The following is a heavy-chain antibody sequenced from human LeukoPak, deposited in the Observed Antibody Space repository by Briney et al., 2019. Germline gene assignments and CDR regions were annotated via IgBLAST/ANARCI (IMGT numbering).Heavy chain of an antibody. D-gene: IGHD5-18*01. J-gene: IGHJ4*02. CDR3: AKDRELSRDTAMVYAVGFDY. Sequence: GGSLRLSCAASGFTFSSYAMSWVRQAPGKGLEWVSAISGSGGSTYYADSVKGRFTISRGNSKNTLYLQMNSLRAEDTAVYYCAKDRELSRDTAMVYAVGFDYWGQGTLVTVSS. V-gene: IGHV3-23*01. CDR1: GFTFSSYA. CDR2: ISGSGGST.